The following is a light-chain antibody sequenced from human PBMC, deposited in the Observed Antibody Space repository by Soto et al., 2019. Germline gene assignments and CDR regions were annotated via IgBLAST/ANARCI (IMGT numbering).Light chain of an antibody. V-gene: IGLV2-14*01. CDR3: SSYTSSSTPWV. CDR2: EVS. CDR1: SSDVGGYNY. Sequence: QSALTQPASVSGSPGQSITISCTGTSSDVGGYNYVSWYQQHPGKAPKLMIYEVSNRPSGVSNRFSGSKSGNTASLTISGLQAEDEADYYSSSYTSSSTPWVFGGGTKLTVL. J-gene: IGLJ3*02.